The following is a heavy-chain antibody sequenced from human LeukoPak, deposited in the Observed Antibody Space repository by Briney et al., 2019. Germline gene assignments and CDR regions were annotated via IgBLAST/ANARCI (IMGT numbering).Heavy chain of an antibody. D-gene: IGHD5-24*01. Sequence: GGSLRLSCAASGFSFSSYVMSWVRQAPGKGLEWVSAVSGSGGSTYSADSVKGRFTISRDNSKNMVYLQTSSLRAEDTAMYYCAKKRDAFDIWGQGTVVAVSS. CDR1: GFSFSSYV. V-gene: IGHV3-23*01. CDR2: VSGSGGST. J-gene: IGHJ3*02. CDR3: AKKRDAFDI.